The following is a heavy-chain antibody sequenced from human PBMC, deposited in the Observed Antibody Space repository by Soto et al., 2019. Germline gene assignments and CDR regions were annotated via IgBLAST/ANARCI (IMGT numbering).Heavy chain of an antibody. V-gene: IGHV3-66*01. CDR3: ARASGYDWYAFDI. J-gene: IGHJ3*02. CDR1: GCTVSSNY. CDR2: IYSGGST. D-gene: IGHD5-12*01. Sequence: EVQLVESGGGLVQPGGSLRLSCAASGCTVSSNYMSWVRQAPGKGLEWVSVIYSGGSTYYADSVKGRFTISRDNSKNTMYLQMNSLRAEDTDVYYFARASGYDWYAFDIWGQGTMVTVSS.